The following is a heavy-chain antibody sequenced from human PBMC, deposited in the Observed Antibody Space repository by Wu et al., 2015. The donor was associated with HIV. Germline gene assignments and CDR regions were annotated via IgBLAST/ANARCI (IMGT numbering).Heavy chain of an antibody. CDR2: IIPIFGTA. CDR3: ARVQRVRFLEWLAFDNWFDP. J-gene: IGHJ5*02. CDR1: GGTFSSYA. Sequence: QVQLVQSGAEVKKPGSSVKVSCKASGGTFSSYAISWVRQAPGQGLEWMGGIIPIFGTANYAQKFQGRVTITADESTSTAYMELSSLRSEDTAVYYCARVQRVRFLEWLAFDNWFDPWGQGTLGHRLL. D-gene: IGHD3-3*01. V-gene: IGHV1-69*12.